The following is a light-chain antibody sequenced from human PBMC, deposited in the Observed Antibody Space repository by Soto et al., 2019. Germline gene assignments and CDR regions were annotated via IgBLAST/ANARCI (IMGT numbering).Light chain of an antibody. Sequence: DIQMTQSPSSVSASVGDTVTITCRASQDILSWLAWYQQKPGEAPRLLIYASSNLQSGVPSRFSGSRSGTDFTLTISSLQPEDFATYYCQQANTFPFTFGPGTRLDFK. CDR2: ASS. CDR3: QQANTFPFT. J-gene: IGKJ3*01. CDR1: QDILSW. V-gene: IGKV1-12*01.